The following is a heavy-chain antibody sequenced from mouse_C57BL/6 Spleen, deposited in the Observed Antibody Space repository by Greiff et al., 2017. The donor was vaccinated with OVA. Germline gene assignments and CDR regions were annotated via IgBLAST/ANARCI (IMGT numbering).Heavy chain of an antibody. D-gene: IGHD2-13*01. CDR3: AKGDYLYYFDY. J-gene: IGHJ2*01. CDR2: IYPGDGDT. CDR1: GYAFSSYW. V-gene: IGHV1-80*01. Sequence: QVQLQQSGAELVKPGASVKISCKASGYAFSSYWMNWVKQRPGKGLEWIGQIYPGDGDTNYNGKFKGKATLTAEKSSSTASLQLRILTSEDSAVYFCAKGDYLYYFDYWRQGTTLTVSS.